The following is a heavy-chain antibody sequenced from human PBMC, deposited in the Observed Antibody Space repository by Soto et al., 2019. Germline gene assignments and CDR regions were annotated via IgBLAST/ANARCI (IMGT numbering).Heavy chain of an antibody. J-gene: IGHJ6*02. CDR1: GFTFSSHA. D-gene: IGHD6-13*01. CDR2: ISSGGGNT. CDR3: TTDYRPIAAAVSYYYGMDV. Sequence: GGSLRLSCAASGFTFSSHAMSWVRQAPGKGLEWVSTISSGGGNTYYADSVKGRFTISRDNSKNTLYLQMNSLKTEDTAVYYCTTDYRPIAAAVSYYYGMDVWGQGTTVTVSS. V-gene: IGHV3-23*01.